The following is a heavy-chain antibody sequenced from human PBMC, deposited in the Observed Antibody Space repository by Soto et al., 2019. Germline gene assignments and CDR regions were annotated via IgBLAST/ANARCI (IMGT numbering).Heavy chain of an antibody. CDR1: VFPLSNYS. J-gene: IGHJ4*02. CDR2: ISANDVGT. V-gene: IGHV3-23*01. D-gene: IGHD1-20*01. CDR3: AKAKNDYNWDNRPPFDY. Sequence: HPGVSLRLSFYASVFPLSNYSMTWIRQAPGKGLEWVSLISANDVGTYYAESVKTRFTISTDQSRNTVYLQMDSLRADDTAIYYCAKAKNDYNWDNRPPFDYWSQGTLVNVSS.